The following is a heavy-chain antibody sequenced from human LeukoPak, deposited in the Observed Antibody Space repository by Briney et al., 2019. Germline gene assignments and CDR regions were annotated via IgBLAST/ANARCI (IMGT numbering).Heavy chain of an antibody. CDR1: GFTFDGCA. V-gene: IGHV3-43*02. CDR2: INGDGGVT. D-gene: IGHD3-16*01. CDR3: AKDHNDDYVWGTLDS. J-gene: IGHJ5*01. Sequence: GGSLRLSCTASGFTFDGCAMHWVRQVPGRGLVWISLINGDGGVTYYADSVKGRFAISRDNRRNSLYLQMNSLRSDDTAFYYCAKDHNDDYVWGTLDSWSQGTLVTVSS.